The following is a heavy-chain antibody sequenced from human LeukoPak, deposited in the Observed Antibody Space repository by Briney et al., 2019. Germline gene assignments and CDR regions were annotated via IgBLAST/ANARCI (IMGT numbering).Heavy chain of an antibody. CDR1: GFTFSNYW. CDR3: ARQYSTLSEFDY. CDR2: INSDGTST. V-gene: IGHV3-74*01. J-gene: IGHJ4*02. Sequence: PGRPLRLSCAASGFTFSNYWMHWVRQAPGKGLVCVSRINSDGTSTSSAHSVKGRFTISRDTAKNTLYLQMNSLRAEDTAVYYCARQYSTLSEFDYWGQGTLVTVSS. D-gene: IGHD2/OR15-2a*01.